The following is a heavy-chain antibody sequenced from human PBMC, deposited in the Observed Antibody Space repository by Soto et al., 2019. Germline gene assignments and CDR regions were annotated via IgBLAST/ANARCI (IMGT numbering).Heavy chain of an antibody. D-gene: IGHD3-16*01. CDR3: ARTVGAAYYFDF. CDR1: GDSMSKYY. J-gene: IGHJ4*02. CDR2: IWTSGGT. Sequence: QVQLQESGPGLVKPSETLSLTCNVSGDSMSKYYWSWVRQPAGQGLEWIGRIWTSGGTNYNPSLKSRVTMSIDTSNKHFSLDLKSVTAADTAVYYCARTVGAAYYFDFWGQGVLVTVSS. V-gene: IGHV4-4*07.